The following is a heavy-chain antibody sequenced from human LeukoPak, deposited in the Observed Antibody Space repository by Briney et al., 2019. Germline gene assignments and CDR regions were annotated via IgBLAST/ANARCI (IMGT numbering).Heavy chain of an antibody. CDR1: GFTFSSYG. V-gene: IGHV3-30*02. J-gene: IGHJ4*02. Sequence: GGSLRLSCAASGFTFSSYGMHWVRQAPGEGLEWVAFILYDGSNKYYADSVKGRFIISRDNSENTVYLQMNSLRGEDTAVYYCAKRRLSAAGTGVLDNWGQGTLVTVSS. CDR2: ILYDGSNK. D-gene: IGHD6-13*01. CDR3: AKRRLSAAGTGVLDN.